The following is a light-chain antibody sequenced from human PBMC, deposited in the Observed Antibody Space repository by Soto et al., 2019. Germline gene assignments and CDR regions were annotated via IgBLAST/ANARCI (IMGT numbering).Light chain of an antibody. CDR3: QQYYTTPVA. Sequence: DIVMTQSPDSLAVSLGERATINCKSSQSVLYTSNNNNYLAWYQQKPGQPPKLLLYWASTRESGVPDRFSGSGSGTDFTLTISNLRAEDLAVYYCQQYYTTPVAFGQGTKVEIK. CDR1: QSVLYTSNNNNY. V-gene: IGKV4-1*01. CDR2: WAS. J-gene: IGKJ1*01.